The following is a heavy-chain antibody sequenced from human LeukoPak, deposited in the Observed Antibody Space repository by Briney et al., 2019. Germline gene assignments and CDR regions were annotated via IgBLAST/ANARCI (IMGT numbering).Heavy chain of an antibody. D-gene: IGHD3-10*01. CDR1: GFTVSSKY. J-gene: IGHJ6*02. V-gene: IGHV3-53*01. CDR3: ARYFGDPQGMDV. Sequence: PGGSLRLSCAASGFTVSSKYMSWVRQAPGKGLEWVSVIYSGGSTYYADSVKGRFTISRDNSKNTLYLQMNSLRDEDTAVYYCARYFGDPQGMDVWGQGTTVTVSS. CDR2: IYSGGST.